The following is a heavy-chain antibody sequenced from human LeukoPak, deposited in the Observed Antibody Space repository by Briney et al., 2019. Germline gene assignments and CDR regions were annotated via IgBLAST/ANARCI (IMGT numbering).Heavy chain of an antibody. Sequence: SETLSLTCAVYGGSFSGYYWSWIRQHPGKGLEWIGYIYYSGSTYYNPSLKSRVTISVDTSKNQFSLKLSSVTAADTAVYYCARKSGSYNLDYWGQGTLVTVSS. D-gene: IGHD1-26*01. CDR2: IYYSGST. CDR3: ARKSGSYNLDY. CDR1: GGSFSGYY. V-gene: IGHV4-31*11. J-gene: IGHJ4*02.